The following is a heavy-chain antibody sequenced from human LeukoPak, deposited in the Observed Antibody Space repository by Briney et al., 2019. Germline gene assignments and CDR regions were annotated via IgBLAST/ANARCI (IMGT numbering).Heavy chain of an antibody. Sequence: ASVKVSCKASGYTFTSYDINWVRQATGQGLEWMGWMNPNSGNTGYAQKFQGRVTMTRNTSISTAYMELSSLRSEDTAVYYCARGLFRSIPMIVPEDYWGQGTLVTVSS. V-gene: IGHV1-8*01. CDR1: GYTFTSYD. CDR3: ARGLFRSIPMIVPEDY. CDR2: MNPNSGNT. J-gene: IGHJ4*02. D-gene: IGHD3-22*01.